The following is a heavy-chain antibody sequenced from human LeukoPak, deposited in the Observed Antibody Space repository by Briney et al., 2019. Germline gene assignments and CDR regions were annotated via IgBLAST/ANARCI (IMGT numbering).Heavy chain of an antibody. D-gene: IGHD4-17*01. CDR2: IYYSGST. Sequence: SETLSLNCTVSGGSISSYYWSWIRQPPGKGLEWIGYIYYSGSTNYNPSLKSRVTISVDTSKNQFSLKLSSVTAADTAVYYCARFDYGDYFDYWGQGTLVTVSS. CDR1: GGSISSYY. CDR3: ARFDYGDYFDY. J-gene: IGHJ4*02. V-gene: IGHV4-59*08.